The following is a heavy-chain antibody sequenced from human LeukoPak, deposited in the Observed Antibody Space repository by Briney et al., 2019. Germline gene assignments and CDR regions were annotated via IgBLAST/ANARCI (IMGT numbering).Heavy chain of an antibody. CDR2: LNGGRT. CDR3: VKEVTGYGYFDY. CDR1: GFTFSNYA. J-gene: IGHJ4*02. Sequence: SGGSLRLSCVASGFTFSNYAMSWVRQAPGKGLEWIAALNGGRTFFQDSVRGRFTIPRDNSKNTLYLQLNSLRCDDTAVYYCVKEVTGYGYFDYWGRGTLVTVSS. D-gene: IGHD2-2*03. V-gene: IGHV3-23*01.